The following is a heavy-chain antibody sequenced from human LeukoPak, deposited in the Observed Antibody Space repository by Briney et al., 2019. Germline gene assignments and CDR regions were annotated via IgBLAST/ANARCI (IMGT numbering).Heavy chain of an antibody. J-gene: IGHJ4*02. CDR1: GFTFSGYW. D-gene: IGHD2-2*01. CDR2: ISSDGSST. Sequence: GGSLRLSCAASGFTFSGYWMHWVRQAPGKGLVWVSRISSDGSSTSYADSVKGRFTISRDNAKNTLHLQMNRLRDEDTAVYYCARVSVCSSTSCYSVFDYLGQGTLVTVSS. V-gene: IGHV3-74*01. CDR3: ARVSVCSSTSCYSVFDY.